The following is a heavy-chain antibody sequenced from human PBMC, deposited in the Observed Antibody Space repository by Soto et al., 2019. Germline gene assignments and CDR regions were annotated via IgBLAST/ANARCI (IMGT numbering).Heavy chain of an antibody. CDR3: ARDKRDLRFLEWSYYFDY. D-gene: IGHD3-3*01. Sequence: ASVKVSCKASGYTFTSYGISWVRQAPGQGLEWMGWISAYNGNTNYAQKLQGRVTMTTDTSASTAYMELSSLRSEDTAVYYCARDKRDLRFLEWSYYFDYWGQGTLVTVSS. J-gene: IGHJ4*02. CDR1: GYTFTSYG. CDR2: ISAYNGNT. V-gene: IGHV1-18*01.